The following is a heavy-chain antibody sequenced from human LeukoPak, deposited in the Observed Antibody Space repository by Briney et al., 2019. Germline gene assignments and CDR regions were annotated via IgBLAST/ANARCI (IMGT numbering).Heavy chain of an antibody. V-gene: IGHV3-64D*06. CDR1: GFTFNNYP. D-gene: IGHD4-17*01. J-gene: IGHJ4*02. Sequence: GGSLRLSCSASGFTFNNYPVHWVRQAPGKGLEYVSGISRNGGSTYYADSVKGRFTISRDNSKNTLYLQMSSLRAEDTAVYYCARASTTVPNLLDYWGQGTLVTVSS. CDR2: ISRNGGST. CDR3: ARASTTVPNLLDY.